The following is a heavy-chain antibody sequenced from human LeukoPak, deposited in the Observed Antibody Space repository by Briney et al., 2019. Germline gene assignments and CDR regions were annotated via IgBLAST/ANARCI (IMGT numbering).Heavy chain of an antibody. D-gene: IGHD3-3*01. CDR2: IKQDGSEK. CDR3: VKFGIGFRQFDY. J-gene: IGHJ4*02. Sequence: GGSLRLSCAASGFTFSSYWMTWVRQAPGKGLEWVANIKQDGSEKFYVDSVKGRFTISRDNAKNSLYLQMNSLRAEDTAVYYCVKFGIGFRQFDYWGQGTLVTVSS. CDR1: GFTFSSYW. V-gene: IGHV3-7*01.